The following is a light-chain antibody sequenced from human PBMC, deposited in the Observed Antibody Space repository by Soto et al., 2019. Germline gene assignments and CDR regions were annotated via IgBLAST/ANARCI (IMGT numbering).Light chain of an antibody. V-gene: IGKV3-20*01. J-gene: IGKJ4*01. Sequence: IVLTQSPGTLSLSPGGRATLSCRASQSVSRNYVAWYQQKPGQAPRLLIYGASSRASGIPDRFSGSGSGADFTLSITRLEPEDFALYYCQQYGSTPLTFGGGTKVDIK. CDR1: QSVSRNY. CDR3: QQYGSTPLT. CDR2: GAS.